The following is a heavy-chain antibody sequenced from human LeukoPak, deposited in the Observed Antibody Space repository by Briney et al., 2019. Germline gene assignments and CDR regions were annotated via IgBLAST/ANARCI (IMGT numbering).Heavy chain of an antibody. D-gene: IGHD3-10*01. V-gene: IGHV3-48*01. CDR3: ARLAFEYYGSGSYE. Sequence: GGSLRLSCAASGFTFSSYSMNWVRQAPGKGLEWVSYISSSSSTIYYADSVKGRFTISRDNAKNSLYLQMNSLRAEDTAVYYCARLAFEYYGSGSYEWGQGTLVTVSS. CDR1: GFTFSSYS. J-gene: IGHJ4*02. CDR2: ISSSSSTI.